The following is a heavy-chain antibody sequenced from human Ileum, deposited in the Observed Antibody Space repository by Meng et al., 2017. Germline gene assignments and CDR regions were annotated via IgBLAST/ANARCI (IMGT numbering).Heavy chain of an antibody. V-gene: IGHV3-23*01. CDR1: GFTFINYA. D-gene: IGHD3-10*01. CDR3: AKYYASGSFYSFDS. CDR2: ISGNGYTT. J-gene: IGHJ4*02. Sequence: EVQLLDSGGGLAQPVWSLRLSCAASGFTFINYAMSWVRQAPGKGLQWVSSISGNGYTTFYADSVRGRFSISRDNSNNKLFLQMNSLRADDTAVYYCAKYYASGSFYSFDSWGQGTLVTVSS.